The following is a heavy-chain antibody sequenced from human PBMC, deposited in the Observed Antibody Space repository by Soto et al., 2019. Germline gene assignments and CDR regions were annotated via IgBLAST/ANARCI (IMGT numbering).Heavy chain of an antibody. V-gene: IGHV3-23*01. J-gene: IGHJ6*02. D-gene: IGHD1-26*01. CDR1: RFTFSTHA. CDR3: AKVGPILGARTNFYGMDV. Sequence: EVQLLESGGGLVQPGGSLRLSCAASRFTFSTHAMTWVRQAPGKGLEWVSGIGGSGYSTYYADSVKGRFTISRDTSKNTQYLQMNSVRAEDTAVYYCAKVGPILGARTNFYGMDVWGQGTTVTVSS. CDR2: IGGSGYST.